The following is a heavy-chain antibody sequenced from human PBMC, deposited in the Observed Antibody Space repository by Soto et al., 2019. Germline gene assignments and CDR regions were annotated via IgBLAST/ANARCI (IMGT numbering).Heavy chain of an antibody. V-gene: IGHV3-73*02. J-gene: IGHJ4*02. CDR1: GFTFSGSA. CDR3: TRSPVDYDSSGSRGG. Sequence: EVQLVESGGGLVQPGGSLKLSCAASGFTFSGSAMHWVRQASGKGLEWVGRIRSKANSYATAYAALVKGRFTISRDDSKNTAYLQMNSLKTEDTAVYYCTRSPVDYDSSGSRGGWGQGTLVTVSS. CDR2: IRSKANSYAT. D-gene: IGHD3-22*01.